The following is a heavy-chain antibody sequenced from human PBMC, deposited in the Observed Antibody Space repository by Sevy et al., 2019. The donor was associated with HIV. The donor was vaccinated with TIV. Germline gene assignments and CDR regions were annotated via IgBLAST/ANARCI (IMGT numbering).Heavy chain of an antibody. Sequence: GESLKISCAASGFTVNSNYMTWVRQAPGKGLEGVSVIHSDDTTYHADSVKDRFTISRDNFKNTLYLHMRSLRAEDTAVYYCARGKSGYGYALNYWGQGTLVTVSS. J-gene: IGHJ4*02. V-gene: IGHV3-66*01. D-gene: IGHD5-18*01. CDR3: ARGKSGYGYALNY. CDR2: IHSDDTT. CDR1: GFTVNSNY.